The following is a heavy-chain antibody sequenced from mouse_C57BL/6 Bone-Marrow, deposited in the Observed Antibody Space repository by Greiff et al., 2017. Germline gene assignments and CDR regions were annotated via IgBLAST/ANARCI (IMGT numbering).Heavy chain of an antibody. CDR2: IYPSDSET. D-gene: IGHD2-4*01. CDR1: GYTFTSYW. CDR3: ARGDYAAWFAY. J-gene: IGHJ3*01. V-gene: IGHV1-61*01. Sequence: QVQLQQPGAELVRPGSSVKLSCKASGYTFTSYWMAWVKQRPGQGLEWIGNIYPSDSETHYNQKFKDKATLTVDKSSSTAYMQLSSLTSEDSAVYYCARGDYAAWFAYWGQGTLVTVSA.